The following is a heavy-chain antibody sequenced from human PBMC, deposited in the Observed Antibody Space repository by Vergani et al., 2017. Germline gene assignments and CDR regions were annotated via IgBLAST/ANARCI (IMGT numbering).Heavy chain of an antibody. V-gene: IGHV1-69*06. D-gene: IGHD3-22*01. Sequence: QVQLVQSGAEVKKPGSSVKVSCKASGGTFSSYAISWVRQAPGQGLEWMGGIIPIFGTANYAQKFQGRVTMTRNTSISTAYMELSSLRSEDTAVYYCARGPWLPYDSSGIPYYFDYWGQGTLVTVSS. CDR2: IIPIFGTA. J-gene: IGHJ4*02. CDR3: ARGPWLPYDSSGIPYYFDY. CDR1: GGTFSSYA.